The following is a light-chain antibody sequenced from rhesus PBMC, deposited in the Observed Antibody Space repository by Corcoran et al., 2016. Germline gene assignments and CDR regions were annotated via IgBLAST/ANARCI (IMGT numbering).Light chain of an antibody. J-gene: IGKJ3*01. CDR3: QQYSNWPLT. CDR2: DAS. Sequence: EIVLTQSPATLSLSPGERATLSCRASQSVSSSLAWYPQNPGQAPRPLIYDASSRATGIADMFSSSGSGTVFTRTISSLEPEDVGVYYCQQYSNWPLTFGPGTKLDIK. V-gene: IGKV3-35*01. CDR1: QSVSSS.